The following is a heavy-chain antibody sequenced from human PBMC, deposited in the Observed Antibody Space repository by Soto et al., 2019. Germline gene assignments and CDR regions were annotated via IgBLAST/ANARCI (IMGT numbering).Heavy chain of an antibody. CDR2: IYYLGGT. CDR1: GGSISSSTYY. CDR3: ARSLSSDFNWFDP. D-gene: IGHD3-16*02. J-gene: IGHJ5*02. Sequence: SDTLYLTCTVSGGSISSSTYYWGWIRQPPGKGLEWIGSIYYLGGTYYNPSLESRVTISVDTSRTQFSLKLNSVTAADTALYFCARSLSSDFNWFDPWGQGTLVTVSS. V-gene: IGHV4-39*01.